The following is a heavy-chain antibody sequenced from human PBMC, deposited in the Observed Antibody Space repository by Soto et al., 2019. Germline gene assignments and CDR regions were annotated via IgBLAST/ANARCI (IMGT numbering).Heavy chain of an antibody. J-gene: IGHJ5*02. V-gene: IGHV2-5*02. D-gene: IGHD6-13*01. CDR3: AHRRWNSSSWYGVDWFDP. CDR1: GFSLSTSGVG. Sequence: SGPTLVNPTQTLTLTCPFSGFSLSTSGVGVGWIRQPPGKALEWLALIYWDDDKRYSPSLKSRLTITKDTSKNQVVLTMTNMDPVDTATYYCAHRRWNSSSWYGVDWFDPWGQGTLVTVSS. CDR2: IYWDDDK.